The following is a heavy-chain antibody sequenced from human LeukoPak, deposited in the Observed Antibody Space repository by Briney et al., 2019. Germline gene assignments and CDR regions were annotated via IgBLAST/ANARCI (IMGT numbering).Heavy chain of an antibody. CDR2: TWYDGSNK. J-gene: IGHJ3*02. CDR3: ARGRYRDAFDI. D-gene: IGHD1-26*01. CDR1: GFTFSSYG. Sequence: GRSLRLSCAASGFTFSSYGMHWVRQAPGKGLEWVAVTWYDGSNKYYADSVKGRFTISRDNSKNTLYLQMNSLRAEDTAVYYCARGRYRDAFDIWGQGTMVTVSS. V-gene: IGHV3-33*01.